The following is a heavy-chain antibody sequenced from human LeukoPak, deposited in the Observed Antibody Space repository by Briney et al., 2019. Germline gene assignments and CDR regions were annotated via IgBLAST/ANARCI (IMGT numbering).Heavy chain of an antibody. D-gene: IGHD6-13*01. CDR1: GGSISSYY. J-gene: IGHJ1*01. CDR3: ARAGIAAAGTIRGVKYFQH. CDR2: IYYSGST. V-gene: IGHV4-59*12. Sequence: SETLSLTCTVSGGSISSYYWSWIRQPPGKGLEWIGYIYYSGSTPHNPSLKSRVTISVDTSKNQFSLKLSSVTAADTAVYYCARAGIAAAGTIRGVKYFQHWGQGTLVTVSS.